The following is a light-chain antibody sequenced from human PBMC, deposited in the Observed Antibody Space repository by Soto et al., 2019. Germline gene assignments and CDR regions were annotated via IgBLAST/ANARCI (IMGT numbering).Light chain of an antibody. CDR3: QQRRNSVT. CDR1: QRINNKY. V-gene: IGKV3-11*01. J-gene: IGKJ5*01. Sequence: EVVLTQSPGTLSLSPGERATLSCRASQRINNKYLAWYQQKHGQAPRLLIYGASNRAAGIPARFSGSGSGTDFSLTISSLEPEDFAVYYCQQRRNSVTFGQGTRLEI. CDR2: GAS.